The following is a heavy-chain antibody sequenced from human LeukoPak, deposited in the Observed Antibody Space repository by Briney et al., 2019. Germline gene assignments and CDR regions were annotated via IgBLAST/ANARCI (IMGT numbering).Heavy chain of an antibody. Sequence: GGSLRLSCAASGFTFSYYGMHWVRQAPGKGLEWVAFIRYDGNDKFYSESVKGRFTISRDTSRNTLFLQMNSLRLEDTAVYYCASYYNFWSGYYTYYFDYWGQGTLVTVSS. CDR1: GFTFSYYG. V-gene: IGHV3-30*02. CDR3: ASYYNFWSGYYTYYFDY. CDR2: IRYDGNDK. J-gene: IGHJ4*02. D-gene: IGHD3-3*01.